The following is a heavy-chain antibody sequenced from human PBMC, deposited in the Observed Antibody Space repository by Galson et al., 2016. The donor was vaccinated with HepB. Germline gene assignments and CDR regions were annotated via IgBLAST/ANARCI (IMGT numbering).Heavy chain of an antibody. D-gene: IGHD3-22*01. V-gene: IGHV3-30*18. J-gene: IGHJ4*02. CDR3: AKDLADYYDSTGYYTGLDY. Sequence: SLRLSCAASGFTFSSYGMHWVRQAPGKGLEWVAVISYDGSYNYYADSVKGRFTISRDNSKNTLYLQMNSLRAEDTAVYYCAKDLADYYDSTGYYTGLDYWGQGTLVTVPS. CDR2: ISYDGSYN. CDR1: GFTFSSYG.